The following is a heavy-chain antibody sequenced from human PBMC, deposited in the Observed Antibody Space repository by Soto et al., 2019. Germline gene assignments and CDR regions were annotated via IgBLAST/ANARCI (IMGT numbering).Heavy chain of an antibody. CDR1: GFSLTTSGEA. CDR3: AHIPGSGQLLYSYYYYMDV. CDR2: IYWDDDK. D-gene: IGHD3-10*01. V-gene: IGHV2-5*02. J-gene: IGHJ6*03. Sequence: QITLKESGPTLVKPTQTLTLTCTFSGFSLTTSGEAVGWLRQPPGKALEWLALIYWDDDKRSSPSLKSRLTITKDTSKNQVVLTMTNMDPVDTATYYCAHIPGSGQLLYSYYYYMDVWGKGTTVTVSS.